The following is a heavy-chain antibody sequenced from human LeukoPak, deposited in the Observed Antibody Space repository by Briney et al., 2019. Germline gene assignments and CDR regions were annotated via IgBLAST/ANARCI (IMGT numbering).Heavy chain of an antibody. V-gene: IGHV3-23*01. CDR1: GFTFSSYA. CDR2: ISSSGDST. Sequence: GGSLRLSCAASGFTFSSYAMSWVRQAPGKGLEWVSVISSSGDSTYYADSVKGRFTISRDNSKNTLYLQMNSLRAEDTAVYYCAKDLSGLRGAFDIWGQGTMVTVSS. D-gene: IGHD6-25*01. CDR3: AKDLSGLRGAFDI. J-gene: IGHJ3*02.